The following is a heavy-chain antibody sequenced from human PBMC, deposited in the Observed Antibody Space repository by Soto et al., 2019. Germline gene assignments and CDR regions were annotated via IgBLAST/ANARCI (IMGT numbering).Heavy chain of an antibody. CDR1: GYTLTELS. V-gene: IGHV1-24*01. J-gene: IGHJ3*02. CDR2: FDPEDGET. CDR3: ATTLGDYDTACFDI. D-gene: IGHD4-17*01. Sequence: ASVKVSCTVSGYTLTELSMHWVRQAPGKGLEWMGGFDPEDGETIYAQKFQGRVTMTEDTSTDTAYMELSSLRSEDTAVYYCATTLGDYDTACFDIWGQGTMVTVSS.